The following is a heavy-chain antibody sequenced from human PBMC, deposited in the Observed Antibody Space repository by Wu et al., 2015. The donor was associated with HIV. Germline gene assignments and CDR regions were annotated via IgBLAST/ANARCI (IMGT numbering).Heavy chain of an antibody. V-gene: IGHV1-69*13. D-gene: IGHD2-2*03. CDR1: GGTFSSYA. Sequence: QVQLVQSGAEVKKPGSSVKVSCKASGGTFSSYAISWVRQAPGQGLEWMGRIIPIFGTANYAQKFQGRVTITADESTSTAYMELSSLRSEDTAVYYCARTRGYGYCSSTSCHPADYWGQGNAWSPSPQ. J-gene: IGHJ4*02. CDR2: IIPIFGTA. CDR3: ARTRGYGYCSSTSCHPADY.